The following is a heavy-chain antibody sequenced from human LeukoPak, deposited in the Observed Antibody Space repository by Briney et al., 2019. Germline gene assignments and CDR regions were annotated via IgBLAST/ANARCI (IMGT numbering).Heavy chain of an antibody. J-gene: IGHJ4*02. CDR1: GGSFSGYY. CDR2: INHSGST. D-gene: IGHD3-22*01. CDR3: AKGFHYYDSSGYYWPVDY. Sequence: PSETLSLTCAVYGGSFSGYYWSWIRQPPGKGLEWIGEINHSGSTNYNPSLKSRVTISVDTSKNQFSLKLSSVTAADTALYYCAKGFHYYDSSGYYWPVDYWGQGTLVTVSS. V-gene: IGHV4-34*01.